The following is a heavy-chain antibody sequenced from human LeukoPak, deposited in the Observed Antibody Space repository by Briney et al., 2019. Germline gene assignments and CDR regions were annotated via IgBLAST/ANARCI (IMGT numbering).Heavy chain of an antibody. CDR1: GFNFSSYW. D-gene: IGHD2-2*01. Sequence: GGSLRLSCAASGFNFSSYWMSWGRPGPGEGLEWGANIKQDGSEKYYVDSVKGRFTISRDNAKNSLYLQMNSLRAEDTAVYYCAREAHCSSTSCYLYYFDYWGQGTLVTVSS. J-gene: IGHJ4*02. CDR3: AREAHCSSTSCYLYYFDY. CDR2: IKQDGSEK. V-gene: IGHV3-7*01.